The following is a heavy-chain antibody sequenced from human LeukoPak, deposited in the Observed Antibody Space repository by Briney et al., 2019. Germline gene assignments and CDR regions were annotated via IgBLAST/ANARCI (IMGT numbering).Heavy chain of an antibody. CDR1: GYTFTGYY. V-gene: IGHV1-2*02. CDR3: ARVPPYSIVGATPPFDY. Sequence: GASVKVSCKASGYTFTGYYMHWVRQAPGQGLEWMGWINPNSGGTNYAQKFQGRVTMTRDTSISTAYMELSRLRSDDTAVYYCARVPPYSIVGATPPFDYWGQGTLVTVSS. CDR2: INPNSGGT. D-gene: IGHD1-26*01. J-gene: IGHJ4*02.